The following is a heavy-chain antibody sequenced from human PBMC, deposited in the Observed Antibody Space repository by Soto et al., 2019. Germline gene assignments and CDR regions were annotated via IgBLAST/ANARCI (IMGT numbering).Heavy chain of an antibody. Sequence: ASVKVSCKASGGTFSSYAISWVRQAPGQGLEWMGGIIPIFGTANYAQKFQGRVTITADESTSTAYMELSSLRSEDTAVYYCARHITMIGDYYYYYGMDVWGQGTTVTVSS. CDR2: IIPIFGTA. CDR1: GGTFSSYA. D-gene: IGHD3-22*01. V-gene: IGHV1-69*13. J-gene: IGHJ6*02. CDR3: ARHITMIGDYYYYYGMDV.